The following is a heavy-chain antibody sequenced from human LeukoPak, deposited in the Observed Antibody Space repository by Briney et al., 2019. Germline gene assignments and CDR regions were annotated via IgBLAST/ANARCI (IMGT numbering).Heavy chain of an antibody. Sequence: GGTLRLSCAASGFTFSSYGMGWVRQAPGKGLEWVSTISGSGGSTYYADSVKGRFTISRDNSKNTLYLQMNSLRTEDTAVYYCAKEGTKMATVSPFRYWGQGTLVTVSS. D-gene: IGHD5-24*01. CDR2: ISGSGGST. CDR3: AKEGTKMATVSPFRY. CDR1: GFTFSSYG. V-gene: IGHV3-23*01. J-gene: IGHJ4*02.